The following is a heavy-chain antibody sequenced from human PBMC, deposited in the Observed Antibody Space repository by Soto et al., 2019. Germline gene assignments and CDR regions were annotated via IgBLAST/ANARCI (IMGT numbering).Heavy chain of an antibody. CDR1: GGSVSSGSYY. CDR3: AREAIAARPQYYFDY. Sequence: SETLSLTCTVSGGSVSSGSYYWSWIRQPPGKGLELIGYIYYSGSTNYNPSLKSRVTISVDTSKNQFSLKLSSVTAADTAVYYCAREAIAARPQYYFDYWGQGTLVTVSS. D-gene: IGHD6-6*01. CDR2: IYYSGST. J-gene: IGHJ4*02. V-gene: IGHV4-61*01.